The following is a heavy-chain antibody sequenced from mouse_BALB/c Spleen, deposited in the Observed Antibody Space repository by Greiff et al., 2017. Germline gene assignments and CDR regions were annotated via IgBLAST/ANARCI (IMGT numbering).Heavy chain of an antibody. Sequence: EVMLVESGGDLVKPGGSLKLSCAASGFTFSSYGMSWVRQTPDKRLEWVATISSGGSYTYYPDSVKGRFTISRDNAKNTLYLQMSSLKSEDTAMYYCARHALYFDVWGAGTTVTVSS. CDR2: ISSGGSYT. CDR1: GFTFSSYG. CDR3: ARHALYFDV. V-gene: IGHV5-6*01. J-gene: IGHJ1*01.